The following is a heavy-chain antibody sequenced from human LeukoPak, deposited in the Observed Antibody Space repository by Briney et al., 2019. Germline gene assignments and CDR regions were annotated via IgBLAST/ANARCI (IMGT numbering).Heavy chain of an antibody. CDR2: IIPILGIA. Sequence: SVKVSCKASGGTFSSYAISWVRQAPGQGLEWMGRIIPILGIANYAQKFQGRVTITADKSTSTAYMELSSLRSEDTAVYYCARGALQLWLVSDYWGQGTLVTVSS. D-gene: IGHD5-18*01. J-gene: IGHJ4*02. CDR3: ARGALQLWLVSDY. V-gene: IGHV1-69*04. CDR1: GGTFSSYA.